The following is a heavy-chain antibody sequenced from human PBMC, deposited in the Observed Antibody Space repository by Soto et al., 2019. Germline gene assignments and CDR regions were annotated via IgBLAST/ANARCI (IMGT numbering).Heavy chain of an antibody. D-gene: IGHD2-2*01. CDR2: INPETGGT. V-gene: IGHV1-2*02. CDR1: GYTFTGYY. Sequence: QVQLVQSGADVKTPGASVRVSCKASGYTFTGYYVHWVREAPGQGLEWMGWINPETGGTSYAQKFQGRVTLSRDTSINTAYLELSRLRFDDAAVYFCAVERYQVTSDGMAVWGQGTSVTFSS. CDR3: AVERYQVTSDGMAV. J-gene: IGHJ6*02.